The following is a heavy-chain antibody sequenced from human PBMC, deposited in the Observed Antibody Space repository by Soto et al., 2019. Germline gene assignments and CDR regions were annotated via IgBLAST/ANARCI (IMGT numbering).Heavy chain of an antibody. V-gene: IGHV1-69*05. J-gene: IGHJ5*02. Sequence: SVKVSCKASGGTFSSYAISWVRQAPGQGLEWMGGIIPIFGTANYAQKLQGRVTMTTDTSTSTAYMELRSLRSDDTAVYYCAREKDFWRGGWFSPWSQGTLVTVSS. CDR3: AREKDFWRGGWFSP. CDR1: GGTFSSYA. D-gene: IGHD3-3*01. CDR2: IIPIFGTA.